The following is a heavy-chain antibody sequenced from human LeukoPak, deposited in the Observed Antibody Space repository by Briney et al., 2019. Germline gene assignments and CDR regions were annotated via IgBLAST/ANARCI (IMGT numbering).Heavy chain of an antibody. CDR1: GFTFSNSY. Sequence: GGSLRLSCAASGFTFSNSYMSWVRQAPGKGLNWVSAIYSGGSTYYADSVRGRFTISRDNSKNTLYLQMNSLRAEDTALYYCARSRDGYNGLFDPWGQGTLVTVSS. D-gene: IGHD5-24*01. CDR2: IYSGGST. V-gene: IGHV3-53*01. CDR3: ARSRDGYNGLFDP. J-gene: IGHJ5*02.